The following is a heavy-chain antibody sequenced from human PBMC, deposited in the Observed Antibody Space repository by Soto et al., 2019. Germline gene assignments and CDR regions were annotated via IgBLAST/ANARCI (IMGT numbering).Heavy chain of an antibody. CDR3: ARGRPSEDFWSGYLTSNWFDP. CDR2: ISAYNGNT. CDR1: GYTFTSYG. D-gene: IGHD3-3*01. J-gene: IGHJ5*02. Sequence: GESLKISCKASGYTFTSYGISWVRQAPGQGLEWMGWISAYNGNTNYAQKLQGRVTMTTDTSTSTAYMELRSLRSDDTAVYYCARGRPSEDFWSGYLTSNWFDPWGQGTLVTVSS. V-gene: IGHV1-18*01.